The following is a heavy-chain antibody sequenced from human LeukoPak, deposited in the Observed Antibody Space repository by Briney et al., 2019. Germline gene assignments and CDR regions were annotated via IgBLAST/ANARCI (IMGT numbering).Heavy chain of an antibody. D-gene: IGHD3-16*02. J-gene: IGHJ4*02. V-gene: IGHV3-21*01. CDR2: ISSSSSYI. CDR3: ARDPPGVNDYVWGSYRDNDY. CDR1: GFTFSSYG. Sequence: PGRSLRLSCVASGFTFSSYGMHWVRQAPGKGLEWVSSISSSSSYIYYADSVKGRFTISRDNAKNSLYLQMNSLRAEDTAVYYCARDPPGVNDYVWGSYRDNDYWGQGTLVTVSS.